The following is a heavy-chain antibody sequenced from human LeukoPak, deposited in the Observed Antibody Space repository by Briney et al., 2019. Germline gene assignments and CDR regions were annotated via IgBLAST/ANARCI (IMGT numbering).Heavy chain of an antibody. J-gene: IGHJ3*02. CDR1: GYTFTSYD. CDR2: MNPNSGNT. D-gene: IGHD3-22*01. CDR3: ARQWVDDSSGPDDASDI. V-gene: IGHV1-8*01. Sequence: GASVKVSCKASGYTFTSYDINWVRQATGQGLEWMGWMNPNSGNTGYAQKFQGRVTMTRNTSISTAYMELSSLRSEDTAVYYCARQWVDDSSGPDDASDIWGQGTMVTVSS.